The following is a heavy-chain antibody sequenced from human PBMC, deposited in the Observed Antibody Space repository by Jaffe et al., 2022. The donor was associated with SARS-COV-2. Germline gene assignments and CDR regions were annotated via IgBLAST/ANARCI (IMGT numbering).Heavy chain of an antibody. V-gene: IGHV4-39*01. D-gene: IGHD6-19*01. Sequence: QLQLQESGPGLVKPSETLSLTCTVSGGSISSSSYYWGWIRQPPGKGLEWIGSIYYSGSTYYNPSLKSRVTISVDTSKNQFSLKLSSVTAADTAVYYCARQSQWLSGMDVWGQGTTVTVSS. CDR2: IYYSGST. J-gene: IGHJ6*02. CDR1: GGSISSSSYY. CDR3: ARQSQWLSGMDV.